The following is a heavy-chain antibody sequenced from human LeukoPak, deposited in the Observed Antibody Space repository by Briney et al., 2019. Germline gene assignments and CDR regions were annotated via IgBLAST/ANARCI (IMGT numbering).Heavy chain of an antibody. CDR1: GFTFSSYG. CDR3: ARVRGSGWSRAFDI. Sequence: GGSLRLSCAASGFTFSSYGMHWVRQAPGKGLEWVAVISYDGSNKYYADSVKGRFTISRDNSKNTLYLQMNSLRAEDTAVYYCARVRGSGWSRAFDIWGQGTMVTVSS. V-gene: IGHV3-30*12. J-gene: IGHJ3*02. D-gene: IGHD6-19*01. CDR2: ISYDGSNK.